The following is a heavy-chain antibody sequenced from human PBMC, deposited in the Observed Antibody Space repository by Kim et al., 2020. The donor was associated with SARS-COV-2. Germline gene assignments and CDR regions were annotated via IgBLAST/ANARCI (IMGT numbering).Heavy chain of an antibody. CDR3: LRDIAVPAIDY. CDR1: GFPFSTHG. Sequence: GGSLRLSCAASGFPFSTHGMHWVRQAPGKGLEWVALIWYDGSNKYYADSVTGRFTISRDNPKNTLYLQMNTLRAEDTAEYLCLRDIAVPAIDYWGQGTL. D-gene: IGHD6-19*01. J-gene: IGHJ4*02. CDR2: IWYDGSNK. V-gene: IGHV3-33*01.